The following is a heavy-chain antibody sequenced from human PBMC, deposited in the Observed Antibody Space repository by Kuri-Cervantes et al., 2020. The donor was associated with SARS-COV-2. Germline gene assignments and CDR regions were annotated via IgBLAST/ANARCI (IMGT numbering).Heavy chain of an antibody. CDR2: ISTGGSTT. V-gene: IGHV3-23*01. CDR1: GFTFGDYA. CDR3: TTGDSSGYYYEEN. J-gene: IGHJ4*02. Sequence: GGSLRLSCTASGFTFGDYAMSWVRQAPGKGLEWVSYISTGGSTTYYADSVKGRFTISRDNSKNTLYLQMNSLKTEDTAVYYCTTGDSSGYYYEENWGQGTLVTVSS. D-gene: IGHD3-22*01.